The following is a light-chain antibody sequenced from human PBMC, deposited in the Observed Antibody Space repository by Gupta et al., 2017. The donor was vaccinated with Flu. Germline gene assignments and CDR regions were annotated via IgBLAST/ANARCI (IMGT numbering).Light chain of an antibody. J-gene: IGKJ2*01. CDR3: QQFGSSPYT. Sequence: ENVLTQSPGTLSLSPGERATLSCRASQSLTHNYLAWYQQKLGQPPRLLIYGASNRATGIPDRFVGSGSATDFTLTITRLEPEDFAMYYCQQFGSSPYTFGQGTKIQIK. CDR2: GAS. V-gene: IGKV3-20*01. CDR1: QSLTHNY.